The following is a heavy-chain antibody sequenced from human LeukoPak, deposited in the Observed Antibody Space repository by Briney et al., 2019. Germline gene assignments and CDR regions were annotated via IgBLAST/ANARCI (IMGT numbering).Heavy chain of an antibody. Sequence: GGSLRLSCAVFGFTFNSYAMSWVRQAPGKGLEWVSSISGSGGNTYYADSVKGRFTISRDNSKNTLYLQMNSLRAEDTAVHYCSTTVTLGYWGQGTLVTVSS. CDR2: ISGSGGNT. V-gene: IGHV3-23*01. J-gene: IGHJ4*02. D-gene: IGHD4-17*01. CDR3: STTVTLGY. CDR1: GFTFNSYA.